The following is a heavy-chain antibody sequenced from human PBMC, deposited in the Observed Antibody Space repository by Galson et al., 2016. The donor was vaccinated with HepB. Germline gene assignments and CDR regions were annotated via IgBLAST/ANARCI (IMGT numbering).Heavy chain of an antibody. CDR2: IWYDGSYK. CDR1: GFTLTHYG. Sequence: SLRLSCATSGFTLTHYGMLWVRQAPGKGLEWVAVIWYDGSYKYYADSVEGRFTISRDISENTVYLQMNSLRGEDTAVYYCAREIPHMVHGGLDYWGREPWSPSPQ. J-gene: IGHJ4*02. CDR3: AREIPHMVHGGLDY. D-gene: IGHD2-2*02. V-gene: IGHV3-33*01.